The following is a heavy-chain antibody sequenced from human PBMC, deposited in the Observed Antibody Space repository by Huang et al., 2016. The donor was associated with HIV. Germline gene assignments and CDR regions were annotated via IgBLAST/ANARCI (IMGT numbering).Heavy chain of an antibody. CDR2: SRMKASTYAT. D-gene: IGHD2-21*01. V-gene: IGHV3-73*01. CDR1: GFIFSAST. Sequence: EVQLLESGGGLVQPGGSLKLSCAASGFIFSASTLHGVRQDSGIGVEWVGRSRMKASTYATAYGASMKGRFTISRDDSENTAYLQMNSLKTEDTAVYYCTRHFGSGAWDHFMDVWGKGTTVTVSS. J-gene: IGHJ6*03. CDR3: TRHFGSGAWDHFMDV.